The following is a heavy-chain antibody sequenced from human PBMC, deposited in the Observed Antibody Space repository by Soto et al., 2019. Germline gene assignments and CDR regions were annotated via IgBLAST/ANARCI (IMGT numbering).Heavy chain of an antibody. CDR2: INPNSGGT. D-gene: IGHD1-7*01. CDR1: GYTFTGYY. Sequence: GASVKVSCKASGYTFTGYYIHWVRQAPGQGLEWMGWINPNSGGTNYTQKFQGRVTMTRGTSISTAYMELSRLTSDDTAVYYCARGGIWNYWSYYDFWGQGTLVTVSS. J-gene: IGHJ4*02. V-gene: IGHV1-2*02. CDR3: ARGGIWNYWSYYDF.